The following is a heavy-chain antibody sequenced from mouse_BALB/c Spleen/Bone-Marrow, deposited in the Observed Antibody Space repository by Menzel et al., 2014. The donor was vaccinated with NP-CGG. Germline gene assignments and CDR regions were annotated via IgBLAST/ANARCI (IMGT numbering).Heavy chain of an antibody. V-gene: IGHV5-6-4*01. Sequence: EVKLVESGGGLVKPGGSLKLSCAASGFTFNSYSMSWVRQTPEKRLEWVATISSGGHDTYYPDSVKGRFTISRDNAKNTLYLQMSSLKSEDTAVYYCSKDGGYDYSYYFDYWGQGTTLTVSS. J-gene: IGHJ2*01. CDR2: ISSGGHDT. CDR1: GFTFNSYS. CDR3: SKDGGYDYSYYFDY. D-gene: IGHD2-4*01.